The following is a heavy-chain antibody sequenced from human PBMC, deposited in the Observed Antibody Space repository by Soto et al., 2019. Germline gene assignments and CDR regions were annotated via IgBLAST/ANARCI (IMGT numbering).Heavy chain of an antibody. J-gene: IGHJ5*02. Sequence: SETLSLTCAVSGGSITHNNWWSWVRQPPGKGLEWIGEIFHTGSSNYNPSLKSRVTISMDKSKNQFSLKLTSVTAADTAMYYCARPDFWSGHGGWFDPWGQGTLVTVSS. CDR3: ARPDFWSGHGGWFDP. CDR1: GGSITHNNW. CDR2: IFHTGSS. V-gene: IGHV4-4*02. D-gene: IGHD3-3*01.